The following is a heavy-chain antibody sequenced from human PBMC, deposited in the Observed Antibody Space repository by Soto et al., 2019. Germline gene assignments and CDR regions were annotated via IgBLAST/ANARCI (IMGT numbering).Heavy chain of an antibody. Sequence: QVQLVESGGGVVQPGRSLRLSCAASGFTFSSYAMHWVRQAPGKGLEWVAVISYDGSNKYYADSVKGRFTISRDNSKNMLYLHMNSLRTEDTAVYYCARPLWRYDSNWGYFDLWGRGTLVTVSS. CDR2: ISYDGSNK. CDR1: GFTFSSYA. J-gene: IGHJ2*01. V-gene: IGHV3-30-3*01. CDR3: ARPLWRYDSNWGYFDL. D-gene: IGHD5-12*01.